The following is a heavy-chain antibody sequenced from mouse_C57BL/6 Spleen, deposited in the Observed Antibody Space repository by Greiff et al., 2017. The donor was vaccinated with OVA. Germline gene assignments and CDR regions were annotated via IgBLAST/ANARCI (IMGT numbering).Heavy chain of an antibody. CDR2: INPSSGYT. Sequence: VQVVESGAELARPGASVKMSCKASGYTFTSYTMHWVKQRPGQGLEWIGYINPSSGYTKYNQKFKDKATLTADKSSSTAYMQLSSLTSEDSAVYYCATSYDYDGGPYAMDYWGQGTSVTVSS. CDR1: GYTFTSYT. V-gene: IGHV1-4*01. J-gene: IGHJ4*01. CDR3: ATSYDYDGGPYAMDY. D-gene: IGHD2-4*01.